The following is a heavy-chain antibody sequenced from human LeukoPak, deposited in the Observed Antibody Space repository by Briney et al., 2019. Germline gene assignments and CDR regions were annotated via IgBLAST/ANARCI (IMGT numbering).Heavy chain of an antibody. Sequence: SETLSLTCTVSGGSISSSSYYWGWIRQPPGKGLEWIGSIYYSGSTYYNPSLKSRVTISVDTSKNQFSLKLSSVTAADTAVYYCARPILLDDILTGYPRANYGMDVWGQGTTVTASS. J-gene: IGHJ6*02. CDR2: IYYSGST. CDR1: GGSISSSSYY. D-gene: IGHD3-9*01. V-gene: IGHV4-39*01. CDR3: ARPILLDDILTGYPRANYGMDV.